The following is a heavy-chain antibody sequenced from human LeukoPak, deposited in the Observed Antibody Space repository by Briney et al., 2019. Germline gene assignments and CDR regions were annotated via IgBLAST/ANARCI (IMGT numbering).Heavy chain of an antibody. CDR3: ARVWYSGSPAWFDP. D-gene: IGHD1-26*01. V-gene: IGHV4-38-2*02. Sequence: PSETLSLTCTVSGYSISSGYYWGWIRQPPGKGLEWIGNIYHSGSTYYNPSLKSRVTISVDTSKNQFSLKLSSVTAADTAVYYCARVWYSGSPAWFDPWGQGTLVTVSS. CDR1: GYSISSGYY. CDR2: IYHSGST. J-gene: IGHJ5*02.